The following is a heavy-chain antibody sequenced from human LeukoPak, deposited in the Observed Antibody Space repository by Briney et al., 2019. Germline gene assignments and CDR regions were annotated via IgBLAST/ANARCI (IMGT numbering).Heavy chain of an antibody. D-gene: IGHD3-3*01. Sequence: GRSLRLSCAASGFTFSSYAMHWVRQAPGKGLEWVAVISYDGSNKYYADSVKGRFTISRDNSKNTLYLQMNSLRAEDTAVYYCASEIIFGSFDYWGQGTLVTVSS. CDR2: ISYDGSNK. CDR3: ASEIIFGSFDY. V-gene: IGHV3-30*04. J-gene: IGHJ4*02. CDR1: GFTFSSYA.